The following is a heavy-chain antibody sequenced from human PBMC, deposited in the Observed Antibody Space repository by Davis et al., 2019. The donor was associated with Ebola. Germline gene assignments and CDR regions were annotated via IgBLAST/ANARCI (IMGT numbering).Heavy chain of an antibody. CDR3: ARGEYAWGSNRYSFEY. V-gene: IGHV3-74*01. J-gene: IGHJ4*02. Sequence: GESLKISCAASGFTFSNYWMHWVRQGPGKGMVWVSRINNDGSDTIYADSVKGRFTIHRDNAKNTLYLQMNSLRAEDTAVYYCARGEYAWGSNRYSFEYWGQGTLVTVSS. CDR1: GFTFSNYW. D-gene: IGHD3-16*02. CDR2: INNDGSDT.